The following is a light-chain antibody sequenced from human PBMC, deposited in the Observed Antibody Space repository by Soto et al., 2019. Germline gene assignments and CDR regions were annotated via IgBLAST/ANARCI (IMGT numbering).Light chain of an antibody. CDR3: GSYATGGAYV. CDR2: DVT. Sequence: QSALTKPASVSGSPGQSITISCTGTSSDVGGHNAVSWYQQHPGKAPKLMIYDVTNRPSGASNRFSGSKSGNTASLTISGLQAEDEADYYCGSYATGGAYVFGTGTKVTVL. J-gene: IGLJ1*01. CDR1: SSDVGGHNA. V-gene: IGLV2-14*01.